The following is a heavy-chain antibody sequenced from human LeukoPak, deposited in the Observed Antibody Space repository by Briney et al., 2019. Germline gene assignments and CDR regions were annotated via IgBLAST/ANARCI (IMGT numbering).Heavy chain of an antibody. V-gene: IGHV4-34*01. CDR1: GGSFSGYY. D-gene: IGHD6-19*01. CDR3: ASTMGNSSGWYYFDY. J-gene: IGHJ4*02. Sequence: SETLSLTCAVYGGSFSGYYWSWIRQPPGKGLEWLGEINHSGSTNYNPSLKSRVTISVDTSKNQFSLKLSSVTAADTAVYYCASTMGNSSGWYYFDYWGQGTLVTVSS. CDR2: INHSGST.